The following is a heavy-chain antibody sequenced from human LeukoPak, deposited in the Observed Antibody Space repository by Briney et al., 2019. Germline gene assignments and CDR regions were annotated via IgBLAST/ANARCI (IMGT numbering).Heavy chain of an antibody. Sequence: ASVKVSCKASGYTFTSYGISWVRQAPGQGLEWMGWISAYNGNTNYAQKLQGRVTMTTDTSTSTAYMEPRSLRSDDTAVYYCARSLKASGGSCYRYWGQGTLVTVSS. CDR3: ARSLKASGGSCYRY. D-gene: IGHD2-15*01. V-gene: IGHV1-18*01. CDR2: ISAYNGNT. CDR1: GYTFTSYG. J-gene: IGHJ4*02.